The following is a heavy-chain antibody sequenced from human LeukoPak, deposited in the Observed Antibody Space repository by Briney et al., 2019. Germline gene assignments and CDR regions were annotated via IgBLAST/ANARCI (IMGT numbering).Heavy chain of an antibody. V-gene: IGHV5-51*01. CDR1: GYSFTRYW. J-gene: IGHJ4*02. D-gene: IGHD1-7*01. CDR2: IYPGDSQS. Sequence: GESLKISCKASGYSFTRYWTGWVRQMPGKGLEWMGIIYPGDSQSRYSPSFQGQVTISADKSISTAYLQWSSLKASDTAMYYCAQYNWNYYFDYWGQGTLVTVSS. CDR3: AQYNWNYYFDY.